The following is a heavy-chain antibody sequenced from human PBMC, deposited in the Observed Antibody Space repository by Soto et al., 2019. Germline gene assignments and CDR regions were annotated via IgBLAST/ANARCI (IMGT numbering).Heavy chain of an antibody. V-gene: IGHV4-31*03. CDR2: IGYSGAT. D-gene: IGHD2-15*01. CDR3: ARGGASSKWFAP. Sequence: QVHLQESGPGLVRPSQTLSLTCTVSGGSITSGGSFWSWIRQHPGKGPEWIAFIGYSGATSYNPSLASRVTISADTYKSQFSLNLRSVTAADTAVYYCARGGASSKWFAPWGQGTLVTVSP. CDR1: GGSITSGGSF. J-gene: IGHJ5*02.